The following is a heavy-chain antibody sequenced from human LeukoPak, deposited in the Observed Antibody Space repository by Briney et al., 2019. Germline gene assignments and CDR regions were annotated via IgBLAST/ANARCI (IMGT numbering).Heavy chain of an antibody. CDR2: ISSSSSYI. D-gene: IGHD6-13*01. CDR1: GFTFSSYS. V-gene: IGHV3-21*01. CDR3: ARALGSSLDS. Sequence: AGGSLRLSCAASGFTFSSYSMNWVRQAPGKGLEWVSSISSSSSYIYYAASVKGRFTISRDNAKNSLYLQMTSLRAEDTAVYYCARALGSSLDSWAQGTLVTVSS. J-gene: IGHJ4*02.